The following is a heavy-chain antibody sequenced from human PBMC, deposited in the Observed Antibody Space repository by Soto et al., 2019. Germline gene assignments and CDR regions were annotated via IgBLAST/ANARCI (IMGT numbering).Heavy chain of an antibody. Sequence: PGGSLRLSCAASGFTFSSYAMHWVRQAPGKGLEWVAVISYDGSNKYYADSVKGRFTISRDNSKNTLYLQMNSLRAEDTAVYYRARDYSSSWYYLNYYYGMDVWGQGTTVTVSS. CDR3: ARDYSSSWYYLNYYYGMDV. D-gene: IGHD6-13*01. CDR1: GFTFSSYA. CDR2: ISYDGSNK. J-gene: IGHJ6*02. V-gene: IGHV3-30-3*01.